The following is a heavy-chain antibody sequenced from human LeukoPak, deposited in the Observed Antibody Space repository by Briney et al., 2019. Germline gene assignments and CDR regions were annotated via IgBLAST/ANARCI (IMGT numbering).Heavy chain of an antibody. CDR2: FDPEDGET. Sequence: ASAKVSCKVSGYTLTELSMHWVRQAPGKGLEWMGGFDPEDGETIYAQKFQGRVTMTEDTSTDTAYMELSSLRSEDTAVYYCATDRITGTAGDAFDIWGQGTMVTVSS. CDR3: ATDRITGTAGDAFDI. V-gene: IGHV1-24*01. D-gene: IGHD1-20*01. CDR1: GYTLTELS. J-gene: IGHJ3*02.